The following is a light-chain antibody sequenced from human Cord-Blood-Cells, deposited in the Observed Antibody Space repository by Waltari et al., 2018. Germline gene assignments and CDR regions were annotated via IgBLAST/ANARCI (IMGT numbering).Light chain of an antibody. CDR1: SSDVGSYNL. Sequence: QSALTQPASVSGSPGQSITISCTGTSSDVGSYNLVSWYQQHRGKAPKLMIYEVSKRPAGVSNRFSGSKSGNTASLTISGLQAEDEADYYCCSYACVVFGGGTKLTVL. CDR3: CSYACVV. CDR2: EVS. V-gene: IGLV2-23*02. J-gene: IGLJ2*01.